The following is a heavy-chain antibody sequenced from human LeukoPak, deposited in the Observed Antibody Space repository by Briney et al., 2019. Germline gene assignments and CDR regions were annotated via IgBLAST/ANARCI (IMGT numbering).Heavy chain of an antibody. CDR2: IYTSGST. CDR3: ARGTIGYCSSTSCSRGYYYYGMDV. J-gene: IGHJ6*02. Sequence: SETLSLTCTVSGGSISSGSYYWSWIRQPAGKGLEWIGRIYTSGSTNYNPSLKSRVTISVDTSKNQFSLKLSSVTAADTAVYYCARGTIGYCSSTSCSRGYYYYGMDVWGQGTTVTVSS. D-gene: IGHD2-2*01. CDR1: GGSISSGSYY. V-gene: IGHV4-61*02.